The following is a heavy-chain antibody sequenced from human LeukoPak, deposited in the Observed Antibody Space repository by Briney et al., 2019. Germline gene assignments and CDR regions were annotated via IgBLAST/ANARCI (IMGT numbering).Heavy chain of an antibody. CDR1: GYTFTNYA. Sequence: ASVKVSCKASGYTFTNYAMHWVRQAPGQRLEWMGWINAVTGDTKYSQEFQGRVTITRDTSASTTYMELSSLRSEDTAVYYCARDRDYWEHSHFDYWGQGTLVTVSS. CDR2: INAVTGDT. CDR3: ARDRDYWEHSHFDY. J-gene: IGHJ4*02. D-gene: IGHD1/OR15-1a*01. V-gene: IGHV1-3*03.